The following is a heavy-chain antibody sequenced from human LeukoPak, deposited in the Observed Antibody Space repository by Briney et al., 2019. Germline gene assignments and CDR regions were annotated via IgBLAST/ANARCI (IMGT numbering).Heavy chain of an antibody. D-gene: IGHD3-22*01. V-gene: IGHV4-61*01. Sequence: SETLSLTCTVSGGSVSSGSYYWSWIRQPPGKGLEWIGYIYYSGSTDYNPSLKSRVTISVDTSKNQFSLKLSSVTAADTAVYYCASLHYYDSSGSLSGAFDIWGQGTMVTVSS. CDR3: ASLHYYDSSGSLSGAFDI. CDR2: IYYSGST. J-gene: IGHJ3*02. CDR1: GGSVSSGSYY.